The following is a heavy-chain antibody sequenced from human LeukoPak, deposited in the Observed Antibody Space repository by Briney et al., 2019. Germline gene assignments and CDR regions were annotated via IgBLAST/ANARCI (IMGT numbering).Heavy chain of an antibody. J-gene: IGHJ5*02. V-gene: IGHV7-4-1*02. D-gene: IGHD3-16*01. CDR1: GYSFTNYG. Sequence: ASVKVSCKASGYSFTNYGVNWVRQAPGQGLEWMGWINTSTGNPTYAQGFTGRFVFSLDTSVTTAYLQISSLKAEDTATYYCARDASIIIRGRDWFDPWGQGTLVTVSS. CDR2: INTSTGNP. CDR3: ARDASIIIRGRDWFDP.